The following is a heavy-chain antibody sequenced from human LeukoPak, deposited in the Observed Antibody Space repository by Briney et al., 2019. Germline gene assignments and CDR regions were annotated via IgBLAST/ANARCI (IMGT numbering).Heavy chain of an antibody. D-gene: IGHD6-13*01. CDR1: GGSSSSSSYY. J-gene: IGHJ3*01. Sequence: SETLSLTCTVSGGSSSSSSYYWGWIRQPPGKGLEWIGSIYYSGSTFYNPSLKSRVTISVDTSKNQFSLKLSSVTAADTAVYYCARTTATGKYMDVWGQGTMVTVSS. CDR3: ARTTATGKYMDV. CDR2: IYYSGST. V-gene: IGHV4-39*07.